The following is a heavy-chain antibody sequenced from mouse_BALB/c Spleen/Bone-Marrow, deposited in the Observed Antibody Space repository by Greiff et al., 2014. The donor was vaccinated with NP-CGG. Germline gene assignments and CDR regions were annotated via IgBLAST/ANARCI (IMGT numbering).Heavy chain of an antibody. V-gene: IGHV1-9*01. CDR3: AGRVTTANY. CDR2: ILPGSGST. Sequence: VKLQESGAELMKPGASVKISCKATGYTFSSYWIEWVKQRPGHGLEWIGEILPGSGSTNYNEKFKGKATFTADTSSNTAYMQLSSLTSEDSAAYYCAGRVTTANYWGQGATLTVSS. J-gene: IGHJ2*01. CDR1: GYTFSSYW. D-gene: IGHD1-2*01.